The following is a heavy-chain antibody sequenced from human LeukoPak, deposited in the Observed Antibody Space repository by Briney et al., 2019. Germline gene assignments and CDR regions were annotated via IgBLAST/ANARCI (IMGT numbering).Heavy chain of an antibody. D-gene: IGHD3-10*01. Sequence: SETLSLTCTVSGGSISSSSYYWGWIRQPPGKGLEWIGSIYYSGSTYYNPSLKSRVTISVDTSKNQFSLKLSSVTAADTAVYYCARAHVRLWFGELLAFDIWGQGTMVTVSA. V-gene: IGHV4-39*07. CDR2: IYYSGST. CDR3: ARAHVRLWFGELLAFDI. J-gene: IGHJ3*02. CDR1: GGSISSSSYY.